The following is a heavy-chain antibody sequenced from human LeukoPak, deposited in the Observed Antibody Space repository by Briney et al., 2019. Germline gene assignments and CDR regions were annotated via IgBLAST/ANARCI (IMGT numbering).Heavy chain of an antibody. Sequence: SGGSLRLSCAASGFTFSSYSMNWVRQAPGKGLEWVSSISSSSSYIYYADSVKGRFTISRDNAKNSLYLQMNSLRAEDTAVYYCARVGFYYDSSGYFHYWGQGTLVTVSS. V-gene: IGHV3-21*01. J-gene: IGHJ4*02. CDR2: ISSSSSYI. D-gene: IGHD3-22*01. CDR3: ARVGFYYDSSGYFHY. CDR1: GFTFSSYS.